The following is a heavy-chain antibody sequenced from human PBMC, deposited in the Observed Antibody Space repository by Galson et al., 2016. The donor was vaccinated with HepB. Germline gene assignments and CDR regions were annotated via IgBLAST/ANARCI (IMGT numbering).Heavy chain of an antibody. CDR2: ISGRSSYI. CDR1: TFTFSDYS. Sequence: SLRLSCAASTFTFSDYSMNWVRQAPGKGLEWVSFISGRSSYIYYADSVEGRFTVSRDNSKNTLYLQMNSLRAEDTAVYYCARRLYRLGGFFDYWGQGTLATVSS. J-gene: IGHJ4*02. CDR3: ARRLYRLGGFFDY. V-gene: IGHV3-21*04. D-gene: IGHD1-26*01.